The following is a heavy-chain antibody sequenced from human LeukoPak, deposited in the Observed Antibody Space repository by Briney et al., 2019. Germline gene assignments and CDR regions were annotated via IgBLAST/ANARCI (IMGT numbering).Heavy chain of an antibody. CDR2: IRYDGSNK. CDR1: GFTFSSYG. J-gene: IGHJ3*02. D-gene: IGHD2-8*02. Sequence: GSLRLSCAASGFTFSSYGMHWVRQAPGKGLEWVTFIRYDGSNKYYADSVKGRFTISRDSSKNTLYLEMNNLSAEDTAVYYCARAWSRVDPFDMWGQGTMVTVSS. CDR3: ARAWSRVDPFDM. V-gene: IGHV3-30*02.